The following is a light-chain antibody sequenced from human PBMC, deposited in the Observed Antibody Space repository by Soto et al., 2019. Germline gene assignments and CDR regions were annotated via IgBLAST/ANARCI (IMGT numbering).Light chain of an antibody. CDR3: QQYNSSPRT. V-gene: IGKV4-1*01. Sequence: DIVMTQSPDSLAVSLGERATINCKSSQSVLYSSTNKNYLAWYQQKAGQPPKLLIYWASTRESGVPDRISGSGSGTDFTLTISSLQAEDVAVYYCQQYNSSPRTFGQGTKLEIK. CDR2: WAS. J-gene: IGKJ2*01. CDR1: QSVLYSSTNKNY.